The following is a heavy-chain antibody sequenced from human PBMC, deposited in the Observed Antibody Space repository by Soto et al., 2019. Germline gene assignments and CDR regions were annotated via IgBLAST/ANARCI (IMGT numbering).Heavy chain of an antibody. D-gene: IGHD3-3*01. Sequence: VQLLESGGGLVQPGGSLRLSCAASGFTFSSYAMSWVRQAPGKGLEWVSAISGSGGSTYYADSVKGRFTISRDNSKNTLYLQMNSLRAEDTAVYYCAKPTRITIFGVVIGYYYYGMDVWGQGTTVTVSS. CDR3: AKPTRITIFGVVIGYYYYGMDV. V-gene: IGHV3-23*01. CDR2: ISGSGGST. J-gene: IGHJ6*02. CDR1: GFTFSSYA.